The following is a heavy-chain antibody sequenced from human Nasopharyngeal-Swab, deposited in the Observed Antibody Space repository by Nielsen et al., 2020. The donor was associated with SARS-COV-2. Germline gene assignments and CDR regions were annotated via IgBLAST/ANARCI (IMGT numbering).Heavy chain of an antibody. CDR3: AREAQTGYSSGWTYYYYGMDV. J-gene: IGHJ6*02. V-gene: IGHV3-30*03. CDR1: GFTFNSFA. D-gene: IGHD6-19*01. Sequence: GESLKISCAASGFTFNSFAMSWVRQAPGKGLEWVAVISYDGSNKHYADSVKGRFTISRDNSKNTLYLQMNSLRAEDTAVYYCAREAQTGYSSGWTYYYYGMDVWGQGTTVTVSS. CDR2: ISYDGSNK.